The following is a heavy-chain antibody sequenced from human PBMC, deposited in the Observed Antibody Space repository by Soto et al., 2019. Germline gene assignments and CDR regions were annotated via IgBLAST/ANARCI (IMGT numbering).Heavy chain of an antibody. V-gene: IGHV1-18*04. Sequence: ASVKVSCKASGYTFTTYGVAWVRQAPGQGLEWLGWISGYTIKTNYTQKLQCRVTLTADTSTSTAYVELRSLRPDDTAVYYCARHKNKGYCSDCSCSWFNPWCKGTLGTIA. CDR2: ISGYTIKT. CDR1: GYTFTTYG. J-gene: IGHJ5*02. D-gene: IGHD2-15*01. CDR3: ARHKNKGYCSDCSCSWFNP.